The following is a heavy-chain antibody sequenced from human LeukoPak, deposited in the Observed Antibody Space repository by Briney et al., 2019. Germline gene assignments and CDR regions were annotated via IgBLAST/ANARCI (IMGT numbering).Heavy chain of an antibody. V-gene: IGHV4-59*08. CDR1: GGSISSYY. CDR2: IYYSGST. CDR3: ARHNKGGVEYRITMVRGVDY. J-gene: IGHJ4*02. D-gene: IGHD3-10*01. Sequence: SETLSLTCTVSGGSISSYYWSWIRQPPGKGLEWIGYIYYSGSTNYNPSLKSRVTISVDTSKNQFSLKLSSVTAADTAVYYCARHNKGGVEYRITMVRGVDYWGQGTLVTVSS.